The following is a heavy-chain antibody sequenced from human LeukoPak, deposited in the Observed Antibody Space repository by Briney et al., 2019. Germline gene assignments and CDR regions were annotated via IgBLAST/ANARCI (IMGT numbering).Heavy chain of an antibody. CDR3: ARRAGAPDFDV. V-gene: IGHV4-34*01. CDR2: ITHSGGG. D-gene: IGHD3-10*01. J-gene: IGHJ4*02. Sequence: SSETLSLTCTVSGGPFVGYYWTWIRQPPGKGLEWIGEITHSGGGNYNPSLKSRVTISVDSSQNRFSLKVLSVTAADTAVYYCARRAGAPDFDVWGLGTLVSVSS. CDR1: GGPFVGYY.